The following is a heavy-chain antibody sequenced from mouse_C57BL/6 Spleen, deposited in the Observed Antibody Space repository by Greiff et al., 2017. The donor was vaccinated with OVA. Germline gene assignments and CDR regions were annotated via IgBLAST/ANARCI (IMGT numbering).Heavy chain of an antibody. CDR2: IYPSDSET. Sequence: QVQLQQPGAELVRPGSSVKLSCKASGYTFTSYWMDWVKQRPGQGLEWIGNIYPSDSETHYNQKFKDKATLTVDKSSSTAYMQLSSLTSEDSADYYRGKGDYGNYWGQGTTLTVSS. CDR3: GKGDYGNY. D-gene: IGHD2-1*01. J-gene: IGHJ2*01. CDR1: GYTFTSYW. V-gene: IGHV1-61*01.